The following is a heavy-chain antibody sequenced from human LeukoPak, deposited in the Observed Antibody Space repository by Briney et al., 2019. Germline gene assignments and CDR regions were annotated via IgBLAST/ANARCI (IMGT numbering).Heavy chain of an antibody. J-gene: IGHJ4*02. CDR3: ARXDCFVEGCYNH. D-gene: IGHD2-15*01. CDR1: GDSVTSSY. V-gene: IGHV4-59*08. Sequence: PSETLSLTCSVSGDSVTSSYWNWIRQPPGKGLEWIGYVSSDGTTNYTPSLRSRLIMSVDTAKNDISLILTSVTASDTAIYYCARXDCFVEGCYNHWGRGTLVTVSS. CDR2: VSSDGTT.